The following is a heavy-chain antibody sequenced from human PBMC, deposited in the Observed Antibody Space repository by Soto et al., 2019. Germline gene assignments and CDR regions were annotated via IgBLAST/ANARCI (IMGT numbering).Heavy chain of an antibody. J-gene: IGHJ3*01. CDR3: ARSYYDILPGYYDTFDV. CDR1: GYTFTTHG. V-gene: IGHV1-18*01. CDR2: ISAYNGKT. D-gene: IGHD3-9*01. Sequence: QVQLVQSGGEVKKPGAAVKVSCKASGYTFTTHGISWVRQAPGRGLEWMGWISAYNGKTNYAQSLQGRVTMTTDTSTSTAYMELGRLRSDDTAVYYCARSYYDILPGYYDTFDVWGQGTVVTVSS.